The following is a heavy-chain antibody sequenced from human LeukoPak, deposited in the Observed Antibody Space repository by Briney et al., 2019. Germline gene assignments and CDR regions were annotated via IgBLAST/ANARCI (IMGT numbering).Heavy chain of an antibody. CDR2: IYYRGST. V-gene: IGHV4-59*01. Sequence: SETLSLTCTVSGDSISRYYWSWIRQPPGKGLEWVGYIYYRGSTNYNPSLKSRVTISGDTSKNQFSLKLNYVTAADTAIYYCARMYYDFWSVPSMFDYWGQGTLVTVSS. D-gene: IGHD3-3*01. J-gene: IGHJ4*02. CDR3: ARMYYDFWSVPSMFDY. CDR1: GDSISRYY.